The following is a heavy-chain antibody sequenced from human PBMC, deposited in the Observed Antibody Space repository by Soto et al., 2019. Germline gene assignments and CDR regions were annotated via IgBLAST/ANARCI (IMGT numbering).Heavy chain of an antibody. CDR3: ARTTYYFYGLDV. J-gene: IGHJ6*02. CDR1: GFDFSNYT. CDR2: ISSTSSYI. V-gene: IGHV3-21*01. Sequence: EVPLVESGGGLVKPGGSLRLSCAASGFDFSNYTVNWVRQAPGKGLEWVSCISSTSSYIYYADSVKGRFTISRDNAKNSLSLQMNSLRAEDTAVYYCARTTYYFYGLDVWGQGTTVTVSS. D-gene: IGHD1-1*01.